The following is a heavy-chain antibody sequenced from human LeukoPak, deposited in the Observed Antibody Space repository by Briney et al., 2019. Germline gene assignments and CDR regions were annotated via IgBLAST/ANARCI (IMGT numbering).Heavy chain of an antibody. D-gene: IGHD6-19*01. J-gene: IGHJ2*01. Sequence: PGGSLRLSCAASGFTFSSYWMSWVRQAPGKGLEWVANIKQDGSEKYYVDSVKGRFTISRDNAKNSLYLQMNSLRAEDTAVYYCAREGGAVAGTLVVYFDLWGRGTLVTVSS. CDR1: GFTFSSYW. CDR2: IKQDGSEK. V-gene: IGHV3-7*01. CDR3: AREGGAVAGTLVVYFDL.